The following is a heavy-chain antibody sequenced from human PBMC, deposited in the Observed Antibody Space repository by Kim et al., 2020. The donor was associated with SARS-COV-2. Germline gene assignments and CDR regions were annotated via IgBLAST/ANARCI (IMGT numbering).Heavy chain of an antibody. J-gene: IGHJ6*02. CDR3: ARSVDSYYYYGMDV. D-gene: IGHD6-19*01. Sequence: PPKFPGRVTITADDSTRTAYMELSSLRSVDTAVYYCARSVDSYYYYGMDVWGQGTTVTVSS. V-gene: IGHV1-69*01.